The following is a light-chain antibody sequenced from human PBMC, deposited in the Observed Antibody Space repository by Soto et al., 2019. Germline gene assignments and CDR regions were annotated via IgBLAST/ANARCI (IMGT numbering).Light chain of an antibody. Sequence: EIVLTQSPGTLSLSPGERATLSCRASQSFSSRYLAWYQQKPDQDPRLLIYDASSRATGIPVRFSGSGSGTDFTLTISSQEPEDFAVYYCQQYHISPYTIGQGTKLEIQ. CDR3: QQYHISPYT. CDR2: DAS. CDR1: QSFSSRY. J-gene: IGKJ2*01. V-gene: IGKV3-20*01.